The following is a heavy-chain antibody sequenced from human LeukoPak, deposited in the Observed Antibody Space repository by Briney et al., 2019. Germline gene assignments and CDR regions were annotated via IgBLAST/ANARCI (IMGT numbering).Heavy chain of an antibody. CDR2: ISSSGSTI. CDR1: GFTFSSYE. J-gene: IGHJ6*04. V-gene: IGHV3-48*03. D-gene: IGHD3-10*01. CDR3: AREGITMVRGVSYGMDV. Sequence: GGSLRLSCAASGFTFSSYEMNWVRQAPGKGLEWVSYISSSGSTIYYADSVKGRFTISRDNAENSLYLQMNSLRAEDTAVYYCAREGITMVRGVSYGMDVWGKGTTVTVSS.